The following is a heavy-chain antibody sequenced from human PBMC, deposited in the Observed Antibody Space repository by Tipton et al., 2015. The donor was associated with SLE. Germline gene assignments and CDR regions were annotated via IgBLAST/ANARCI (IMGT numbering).Heavy chain of an antibody. CDR2: IYYSGST. Sequence: TLSLTCTVSGGSISSHYWSWIRQPPGKGLEWIGYIYYSGSTNYNPSLKSRVTISVDTSKNQVSLKLSSVTAADTAVYYCARFVEAGMTLYWYFDLWGRGTLVTVSS. D-gene: IGHD2-21*01. J-gene: IGHJ2*01. V-gene: IGHV4-59*11. CDR3: ARFVEAGMTLYWYFDL. CDR1: GGSISSHY.